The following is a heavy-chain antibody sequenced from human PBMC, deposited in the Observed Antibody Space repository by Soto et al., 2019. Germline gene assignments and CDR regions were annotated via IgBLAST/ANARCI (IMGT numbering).Heavy chain of an antibody. D-gene: IGHD2-2*01. CDR3: AGWGDIVVVPAADNYGIDV. Sequence: PSETLSLTCAVYGGSFSGYYWSWIRQPPGKGLEWIGEINHSGSTNYNPSLKSRVTISVDTSKNQFSLKLSSVTAADTAVYYCAGWGDIVVVPAADNYGIDVWGQGTTVTVSS. V-gene: IGHV4-34*01. CDR1: GGSFSGYY. J-gene: IGHJ6*02. CDR2: INHSGST.